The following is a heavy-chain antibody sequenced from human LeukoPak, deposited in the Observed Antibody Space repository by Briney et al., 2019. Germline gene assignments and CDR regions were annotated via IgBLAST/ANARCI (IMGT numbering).Heavy chain of an antibody. J-gene: IGHJ3*02. CDR3: ATDPKYSSSSLHAFDI. CDR2: ISGSGGST. D-gene: IGHD6-6*01. CDR1: GFTFSSYA. Sequence: GGSLRLSCAASGFTFSSYAMSWVRQAAGKGLEWVAAISGSGGSTYYADSVKGRFTISRDNSKNTLYLQMNSLRPEATAVYSCATDPKYSSSSLHAFDIWGQGTMVTASS. V-gene: IGHV3-23*01.